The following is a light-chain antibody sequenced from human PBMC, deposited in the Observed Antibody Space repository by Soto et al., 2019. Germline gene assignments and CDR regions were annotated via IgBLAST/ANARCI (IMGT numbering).Light chain of an antibody. CDR2: AAS. J-gene: IGKJ3*01. Sequence: DIHLTQSPSFLSASVGDRVTITCRASQGISSYLAWYQQKPGKAPKLLIFAASTLQSGVPSRFSGSGSGTEFTLTISRLQAEDFATYYCQQLNSYPPGFGPGTKVDI. CDR3: QQLNSYPPG. CDR1: QGISSY. V-gene: IGKV1-9*01.